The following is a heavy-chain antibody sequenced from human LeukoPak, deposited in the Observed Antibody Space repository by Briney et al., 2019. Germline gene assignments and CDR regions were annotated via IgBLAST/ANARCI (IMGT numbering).Heavy chain of an antibody. D-gene: IGHD1-14*01. CDR2: IWYDGSNK. Sequence: GGSLRLSCAASGFTVSSNYMSWVRQAPGKGLEWVAVIWYDGSNKYYADSVKGRFTISRDNSKNTLYLQMNSLRAEDTAVYYCARDGPAADLYYFDYWGQGTLVTVSS. CDR1: GFTVSSNY. J-gene: IGHJ4*02. CDR3: ARDGPAADLYYFDY. V-gene: IGHV3-33*08.